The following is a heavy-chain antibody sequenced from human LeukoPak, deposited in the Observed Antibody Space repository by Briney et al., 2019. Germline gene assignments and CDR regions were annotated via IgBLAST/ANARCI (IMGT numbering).Heavy chain of an antibody. CDR2: ISAYNGNT. Sequence: ASVKVSCKASGYTFTSYGISWVRQAPGQGLEWMGWISAYNGNTNYAQKLQGRVTMTTDTSTSTAYMELRSLRSDDTAVYYCAREALWFGELLAFDIWGQGTMVTVSS. D-gene: IGHD3-10*01. CDR3: AREALWFGELLAFDI. CDR1: GYTFTSYG. J-gene: IGHJ3*02. V-gene: IGHV1-18*01.